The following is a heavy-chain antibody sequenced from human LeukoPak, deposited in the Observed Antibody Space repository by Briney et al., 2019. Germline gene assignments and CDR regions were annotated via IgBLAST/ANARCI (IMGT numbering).Heavy chain of an antibody. D-gene: IGHD2-8*01. Sequence: SETLSLTCTVSGGSISSSSYYWGWIRQPPGKGLEWIGSIYYSGTTHYNPSLKSRVNMSVDTSNNQFSLKLSSVTAADMAVYYCASQWTIFDAFDIWGQGTMVTVSS. CDR3: ASQWTIFDAFDI. CDR1: GGSISSSSYY. J-gene: IGHJ3*02. CDR2: IYYSGTT. V-gene: IGHV4-39*07.